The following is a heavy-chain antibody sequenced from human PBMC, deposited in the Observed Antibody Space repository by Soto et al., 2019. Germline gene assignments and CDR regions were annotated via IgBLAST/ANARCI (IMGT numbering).Heavy chain of an antibody. CDR1: GVTVSSDG. CDR3: ARDEGLYYWVSFDY. CDR2: IKQDGSEK. V-gene: IGHV3-7*05. J-gene: IGHJ4*02. D-gene: IGHD3-22*01. Sequence: GGSLRLSCAASGVTVSSDGMSWVRQAPGKGLEWVANIKQDGSEKYYVDSVKGRFTISRDNAKNSLYLQMNSLRAEDTAVYYCARDEGLYYWVSFDYWGQGTLVTVSS.